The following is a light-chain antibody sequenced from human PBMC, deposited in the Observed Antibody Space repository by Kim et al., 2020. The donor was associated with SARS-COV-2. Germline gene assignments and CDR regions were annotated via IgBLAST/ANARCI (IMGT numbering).Light chain of an antibody. CDR1: RSNIGSNT. CDR2: SNN. Sequence: PGQRVSISCAGSRSNIGSNTVNWDQQLPGTAPKPLIYSNNQRPSGVPDRFSGSKSGTSASLAISGLQSEDEAEYYCAAWDDSLNVVFGGGTQLTVL. J-gene: IGLJ2*01. CDR3: AAWDDSLNVV. V-gene: IGLV1-44*01.